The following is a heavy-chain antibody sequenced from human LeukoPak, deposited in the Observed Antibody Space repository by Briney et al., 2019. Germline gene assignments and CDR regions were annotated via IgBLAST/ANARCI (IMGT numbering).Heavy chain of an antibody. V-gene: IGHV3-23*01. D-gene: IGHD4-17*01. Sequence: GGSLRLSCAASGFVFSSYAMSWVRQAPGKGLEWVSTLSDSGGKAYYADSVKGRFTISRDNSKNTLYLQMNSLRAEDTAVYYCAKVGLRLGGDYWGQGTLVTVSS. CDR3: AKVGLRLGGDY. CDR2: LSDSGGKA. J-gene: IGHJ4*02. CDR1: GFVFSSYA.